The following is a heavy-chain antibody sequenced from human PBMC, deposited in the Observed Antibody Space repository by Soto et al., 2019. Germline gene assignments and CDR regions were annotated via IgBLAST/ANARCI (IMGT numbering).Heavy chain of an antibody. CDR3: AKDVFVDTAILFDY. D-gene: IGHD5-18*01. CDR1: GFTLSSYA. CDR2: ISGSGGST. J-gene: IGHJ4*02. Sequence: GGSLRLSCAASGFTLSSYAMSWVRQAPGKGLEWVSAISGSGGSTYYADSVKGRFTISRDNSKNTLYLQMNSLRAEDTAVYYCAKDVFVDTAILFDYWGQGTLVTVSS. V-gene: IGHV3-23*01.